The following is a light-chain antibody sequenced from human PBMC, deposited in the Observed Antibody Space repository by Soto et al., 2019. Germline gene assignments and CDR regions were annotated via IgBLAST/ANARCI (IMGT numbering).Light chain of an antibody. Sequence: EIVLTQSPGTLSLSPGERVTLSCRASQSVSGSYLAWYQQKPGQAPRLLIHDASSRATGIPDRFSGSGSGTDFTLTISRLEPEDFAVYYCQQYGSTPLTFGGGTKVEIK. CDR2: DAS. CDR1: QSVSGSY. J-gene: IGKJ4*01. V-gene: IGKV3-20*01. CDR3: QQYGSTPLT.